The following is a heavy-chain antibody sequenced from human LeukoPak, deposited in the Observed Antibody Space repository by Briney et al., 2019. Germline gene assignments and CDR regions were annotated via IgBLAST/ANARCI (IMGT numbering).Heavy chain of an antibody. CDR2: IYPGDSDT. Sequence: GESLKISCKGSGYSFTSYWIGWVRQMPGKGLEWMGIIYPGDSDTRYSPSFQGQVTISADKSISTAYLQWSSLKASDTAMYYCARLWDSSGYYSHFLDYWGQGTLVTVSS. CDR1: GYSFTSYW. D-gene: IGHD3-22*01. J-gene: IGHJ4*02. V-gene: IGHV5-51*01. CDR3: ARLWDSSGYYSHFLDY.